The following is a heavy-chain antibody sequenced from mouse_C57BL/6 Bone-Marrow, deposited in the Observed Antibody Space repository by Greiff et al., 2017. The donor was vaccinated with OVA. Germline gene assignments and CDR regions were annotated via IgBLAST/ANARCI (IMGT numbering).Heavy chain of an antibody. Sequence: EVKVVESGGGLVQPKGSLKLSCAASGFSFNTYAMNWVRQAPGKGLEWVARIRSKSNNYATYYADSVKDRFTISRDDSESMLYLQMNNLKTEDTAMYYCVRREIAYWGQGTLVTVSA. CDR3: VRREIAY. CDR2: IRSKSNNYAT. J-gene: IGHJ3*01. CDR1: GFSFNTYA. V-gene: IGHV10-1*01.